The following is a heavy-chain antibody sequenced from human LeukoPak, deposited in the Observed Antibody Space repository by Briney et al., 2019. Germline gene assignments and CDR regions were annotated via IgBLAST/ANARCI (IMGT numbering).Heavy chain of an antibody. CDR1: GYTFTSYY. CDR2: INPSGGST. Sequence: ASVKVSCKASGYTFTSYYMDWVRQAPGQGLEWMGIINPSGGSTSYAQKFQGRLTMTRDMSTSTVYMELSSLRSEDTAVYYCARAGPLSPLSVGATPTFDYWGQGTLVTVSS. CDR3: ARAGPLSPLSVGATPTFDY. V-gene: IGHV1-46*01. J-gene: IGHJ4*02. D-gene: IGHD1-26*01.